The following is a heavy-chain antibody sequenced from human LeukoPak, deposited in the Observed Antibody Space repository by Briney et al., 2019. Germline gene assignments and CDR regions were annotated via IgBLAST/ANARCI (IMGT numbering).Heavy chain of an antibody. V-gene: IGHV3-20*04. Sequence: GGSLRLSCAASGFTFGDYGMGWVRQVPGKGLEWVSGINWNGGSTGYADSVKGRFTISRDNAKNSLYLQMNSLRAEDTALYYCAREGCSSTSCSNDAFDIWGQGTMVTVSS. J-gene: IGHJ3*02. CDR1: GFTFGDYG. CDR3: AREGCSSTSCSNDAFDI. D-gene: IGHD2-2*01. CDR2: INWNGGST.